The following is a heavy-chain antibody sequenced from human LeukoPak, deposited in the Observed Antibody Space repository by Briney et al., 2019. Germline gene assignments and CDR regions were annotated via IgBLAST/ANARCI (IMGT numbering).Heavy chain of an antibody. Sequence: ASVKVSCKASGGTFSSYAISWVRQAPGQGLEWMGGIIPIFGTANYAQKFQGRVTITADESTSTAYMELSSLRSEDTAVYYCASSSHGSYYICWFDPWGQGTLVTVSS. J-gene: IGHJ5*02. CDR3: ASSSHGSYYICWFDP. D-gene: IGHD1-26*01. V-gene: IGHV1-69*13. CDR2: IIPIFGTA. CDR1: GGTFSSYA.